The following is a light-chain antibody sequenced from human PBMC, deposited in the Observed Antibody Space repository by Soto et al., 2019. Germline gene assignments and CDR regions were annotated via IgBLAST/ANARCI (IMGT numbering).Light chain of an antibody. Sequence: QSALTQPASVSGSPAQSITISCTGSSSDVGGYNYVSWYQHHPGKAPKLMIYVVTQRPSGVSNRFSGSKSGNTASLTISGLQAEDEADYYCSSYTSSIRNYVFGTGTKVTVL. CDR1: SSDVGGYNY. V-gene: IGLV2-14*03. CDR2: VVT. J-gene: IGLJ1*01. CDR3: SSYTSSIRNYV.